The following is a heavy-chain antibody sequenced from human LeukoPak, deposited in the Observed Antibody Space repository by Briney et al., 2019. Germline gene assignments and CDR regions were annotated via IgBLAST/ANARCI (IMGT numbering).Heavy chain of an antibody. Sequence: GGSLRLSCAASGFTFSSYEMNWVRQAPGKGPEWVSYISSSGSTIYYADSVKGRFTISRDNAKNSLYLQMNSLRAEDTAVYYCARWGGGDSYYYYYMDVWGKGTTVTVSS. CDR2: ISSSGSTI. CDR1: GFTFSSYE. D-gene: IGHD2-21*02. CDR3: ARWGGGDSYYYYYMDV. V-gene: IGHV3-48*03. J-gene: IGHJ6*03.